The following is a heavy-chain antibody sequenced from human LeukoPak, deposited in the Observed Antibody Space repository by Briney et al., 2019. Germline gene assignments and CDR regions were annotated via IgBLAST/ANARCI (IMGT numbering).Heavy chain of an antibody. V-gene: IGHV5-51*01. Sequence: GESLKISCKGSGSSFTSYWIGWVRQMPGKGLEWMGIIYPGDSDNRYSPSFQGQVTIPADKSISTAYLQWSSLKASDTAMYYCARQDTIFGVVPYFDYWGQGTLVTVSS. D-gene: IGHD3-3*01. CDR2: IYPGDSDN. CDR1: GSSFTSYW. CDR3: ARQDTIFGVVPYFDY. J-gene: IGHJ4*02.